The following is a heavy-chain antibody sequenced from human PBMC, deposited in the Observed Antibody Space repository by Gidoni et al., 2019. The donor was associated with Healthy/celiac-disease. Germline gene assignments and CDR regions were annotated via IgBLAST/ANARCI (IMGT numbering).Heavy chain of an antibody. Sequence: QVQLVQSGAEVKKPGSSVTVSCKASGGTFSRYAISWVRQAPGQGLEWMGGIIPIFGTANYAQKFQGRVTITADESTSTAYMELSSLRSEDTAVYYCASWSYMMVRGVITPEYYYYGMDVWGQGTTVTVSS. J-gene: IGHJ6*02. CDR1: GGTFSRYA. V-gene: IGHV1-69*01. CDR3: ASWSYMMVRGVITPEYYYYGMDV. CDR2: IIPIFGTA. D-gene: IGHD3-10*01.